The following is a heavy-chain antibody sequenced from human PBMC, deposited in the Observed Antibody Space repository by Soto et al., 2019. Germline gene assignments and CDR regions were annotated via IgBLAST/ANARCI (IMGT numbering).Heavy chain of an antibody. CDR2: INQDGSEK. J-gene: IGHJ4*01. CDR3: ATDLTWPNY. D-gene: IGHD2-8*01. V-gene: IGHV3-7*01. Sequence: EEQLVESGGGLVQPGGSLKLSCVVSQISVSSYWMSWVRQAPGRGLECVANINQDGSEKYYENSVKGRFTISRDNTKNSLYLHMNTLRAEDTAVYYCATDLTWPNYWGHGTLVAVSS. CDR1: QISVSSYW.